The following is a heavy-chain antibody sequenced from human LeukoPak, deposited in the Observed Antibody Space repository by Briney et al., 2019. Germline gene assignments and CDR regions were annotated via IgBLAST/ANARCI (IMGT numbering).Heavy chain of an antibody. CDR2: IYYSGST. J-gene: IGHJ4*02. D-gene: IGHD1-26*01. Sequence: KTSETLSLTCTVSGGSISSSTSYWGWIRQTPGKGLEWIGSIYYSGSTSYNPSLKSRVTISVDTSKKQFSLKLDSVTAADTAVYYCARNASDSGTSYFDYWGQGTLVTVSS. CDR1: GGSISSSTSY. V-gene: IGHV4-39*01. CDR3: ARNASDSGTSYFDY.